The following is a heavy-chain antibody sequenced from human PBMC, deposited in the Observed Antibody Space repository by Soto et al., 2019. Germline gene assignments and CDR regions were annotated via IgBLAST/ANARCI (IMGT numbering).Heavy chain of an antibody. J-gene: IGHJ3*02. CDR3: ATIGDRDGFDI. CDR2: ISASGTYV. CDR1: GFGFINYN. V-gene: IGHV3-21*06. Sequence: EVQLVESGGGLAKPGESLSLSCAASGFGFINYNMKWVRQAPGKGLEWVSSISASGTYVFYAGSVRGRFTIFRDDAKNSLHLQMNSLRAEDTALYYCATIGDRDGFDIWGHGTMVTVSA. D-gene: IGHD4-17*01.